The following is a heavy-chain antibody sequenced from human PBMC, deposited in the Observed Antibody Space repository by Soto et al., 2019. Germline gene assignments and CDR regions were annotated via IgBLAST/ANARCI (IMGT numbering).Heavy chain of an antibody. Sequence: EVQLVESGGGLVKPGGSLRLSCAASGFTFSSYSMNWVRQAPGKRLEWVSSISSSSSYIYYADSVKGRFTISRDNAKNSLYLQMNSLRAEDTAVYYCARDRQRGGRLVGRVDYWGQGTLVTVSS. CDR2: ISSSSSYI. J-gene: IGHJ4*02. CDR1: GFTFSSYS. V-gene: IGHV3-21*01. CDR3: ARDRQRGGRLVGRVDY. D-gene: IGHD6-25*01.